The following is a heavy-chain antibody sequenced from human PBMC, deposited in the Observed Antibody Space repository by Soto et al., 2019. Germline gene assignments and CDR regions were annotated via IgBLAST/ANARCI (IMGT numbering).Heavy chain of an antibody. D-gene: IGHD3-10*01. CDR1: GFTFDDYA. J-gene: IGHJ4*02. V-gene: IGHV3-9*01. CDR2: ISWNSGSI. Sequence: GGSLRLSCAASGFTFDDYAMHWVRQAPGKGLEWVSGISWNSGSIGYADSVKGRFTISRDNAKNSLYLQMNSLRAEDTALYYCAKDSGAIFHHRPGSPESWGPAPLGTGS. CDR3: AKDSGAIFHHRPGSPES.